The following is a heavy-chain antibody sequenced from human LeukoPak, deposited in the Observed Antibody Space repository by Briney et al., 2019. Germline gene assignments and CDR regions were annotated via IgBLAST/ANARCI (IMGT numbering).Heavy chain of an antibody. CDR3: ARNNGMDV. CDR1: GFTLSSHW. J-gene: IGHJ6*02. Sequence: GWSVRVSCAASGFTLSSHWMTWVRQVPGRGREWVANVNRDGSETYYLDSVKGRFTISKDNAKNSLYLQMNSLRAEDTALYHCARNNGMDVWGQGTTVIVSS. V-gene: IGHV3-7*03. CDR2: VNRDGSET.